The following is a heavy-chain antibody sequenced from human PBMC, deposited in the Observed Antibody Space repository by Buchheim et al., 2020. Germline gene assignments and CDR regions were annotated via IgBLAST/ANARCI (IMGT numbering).Heavy chain of an antibody. Sequence: EVQLLESGGGLVQPGGSLRLSCAASGFTFSSYAMSWVRQAPGKGLEWVSAISVSGVSTYYSDSVKGRFTISRDNSKNTLYLQMNSLRAEDTAVYYCAKVGSYYIAGLWYYFDYWSQGTL. J-gene: IGHJ4*02. V-gene: IGHV3-23*01. D-gene: IGHD1-26*01. CDR2: ISVSGVST. CDR3: AKVGSYYIAGLWYYFDY. CDR1: GFTFSSYA.